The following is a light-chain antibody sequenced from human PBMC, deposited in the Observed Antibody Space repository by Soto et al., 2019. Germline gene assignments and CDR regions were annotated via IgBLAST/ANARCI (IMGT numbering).Light chain of an antibody. CDR3: QQRSNWPPRFT. Sequence: EIVLTQSPATLSLSPGERATLSCRASQSVSSYLAWYQQKPGQAPRLLIYDASNRATGIPARFSGSVSGTEFTLTISSLEPADFAFYYCQQRSNWPPRFTFGPGTKVDIK. CDR2: DAS. CDR1: QSVSSY. V-gene: IGKV3-11*01. J-gene: IGKJ3*01.